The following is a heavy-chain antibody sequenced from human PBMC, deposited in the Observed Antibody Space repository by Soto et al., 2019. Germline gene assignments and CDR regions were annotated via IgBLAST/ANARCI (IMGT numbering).Heavy chain of an antibody. D-gene: IGHD2-8*01. CDR1: GFTFSDYY. CDR2: ISSSGSTI. Sequence: PGGALRLSCADSGFTFSDYYMSWIRQAPGKGLEWVSYISSSGSTIYYADSVKGRFTISRDNAKNSLYLQMNSLRAEDTAVYYCARDEWRTNGVCYIYWGQGTLVTVSS. CDR3: ARDEWRTNGVCYIY. V-gene: IGHV3-11*01. J-gene: IGHJ4*02.